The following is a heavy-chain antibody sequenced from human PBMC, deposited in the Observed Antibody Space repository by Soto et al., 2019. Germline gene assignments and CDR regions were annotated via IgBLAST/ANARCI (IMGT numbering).Heavy chain of an antibody. Sequence: QVQLVQSGAEVKKPGSSVKVSCSASGDTFSSYAFTWVRQAPGQGLEWMGNIIPVFRTSTYAQRFQGRLTISADESTSTVYMEVSSLRSEETAVYFCAKDGSWDGGGGEAWGQGTLVIVSS. CDR1: GDTFSSYA. CDR2: IIPVFRTS. V-gene: IGHV1-69*18. D-gene: IGHD3-16*01. J-gene: IGHJ4*02. CDR3: AKDGSWDGGGGEA.